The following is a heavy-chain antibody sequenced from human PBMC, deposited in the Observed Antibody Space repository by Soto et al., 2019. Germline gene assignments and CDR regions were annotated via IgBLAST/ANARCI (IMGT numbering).Heavy chain of an antibody. CDR1: GGTVASSHW. J-gene: IGHJ5*02. V-gene: IGHV4-4*02. D-gene: IGHD2-21*02. Sequence: SETLSLTCVVSGGTVASSHWWGCFRQSPGRGLEWIGNVYHTGDTNFNPSLQSRVTFSVDKSNNQFSLRLTSVTAADTAVYFCAREIVTAGGNNYFDPWGPGTLVTVSS. CDR2: VYHTGDT. CDR3: AREIVTAGGNNYFDP.